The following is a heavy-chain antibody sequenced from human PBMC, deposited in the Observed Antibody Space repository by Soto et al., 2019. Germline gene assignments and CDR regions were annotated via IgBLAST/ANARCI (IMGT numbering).Heavy chain of an antibody. CDR2: INHSGST. CDR3: ATADGFGVVTPFFEY. D-gene: IGHD3-3*01. V-gene: IGHV4-34*01. Sequence: SETLSLTCAVYGGSFSGYYWSWIRQPPGKELEWIGEINHSGSTNYNPSLKSRVTISVDTSKNQFFLKVFSVTAADTAVYYCATADGFGVVTPFFEYWGQGILVTVSS. J-gene: IGHJ4*02. CDR1: GGSFSGYY.